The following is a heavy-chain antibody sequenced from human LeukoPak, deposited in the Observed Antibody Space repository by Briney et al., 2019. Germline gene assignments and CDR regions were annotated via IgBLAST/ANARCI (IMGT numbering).Heavy chain of an antibody. J-gene: IGHJ4*02. CDR3: ARAVAGPPLSY. CDR2: INHSGST. CDR1: GVSVSDSSHY. D-gene: IGHD6-19*01. V-gene: IGHV4-39*07. Sequence: PSETLSLTCSVSGVSVSDSSHYWAWIRQSPGKGLEWIGEINHSGSTNYNPSLKSRVTISVDTSKNQFSLKLSSVTAADTAVYYCARAVAGPPLSYWGQGTLVTVSS.